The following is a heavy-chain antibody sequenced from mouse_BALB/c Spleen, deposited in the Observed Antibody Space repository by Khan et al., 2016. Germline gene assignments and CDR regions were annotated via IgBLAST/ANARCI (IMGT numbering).Heavy chain of an antibody. V-gene: IGHV7-3*02. Sequence: EVQLQESGGGLVQPGGSLRLSCATSGFTFTDYYMSWVRQPPGKALEWLGFIRNKANGYTTEYSASVKGRFTISRDNSQSILYLQMNTLRAEDSATYYCARVRQLGRYAMDYWGQGTSVTVSS. CDR3: ARVRQLGRYAMDY. J-gene: IGHJ4*01. CDR1: GFTFTDYY. CDR2: IRNKANGYTT. D-gene: IGHD3-2*01.